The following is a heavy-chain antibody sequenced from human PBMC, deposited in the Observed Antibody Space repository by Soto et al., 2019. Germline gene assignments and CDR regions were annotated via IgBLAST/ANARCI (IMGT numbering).Heavy chain of an antibody. V-gene: IGHV3-21*01. Sequence: EVQLVESGGGLVKPGGSLRLSCAASGFTFSSYSMNWVRQAPGKGLEWVSSISSSSRYRYYADSVKGRFTISRDNPKKSLHLQMNSLRAEDTAVYYCASESSGEQLLWYWGQGTLVTVSS. CDR2: ISSSSRYR. CDR3: ASESSGEQLLWY. CDR1: GFTFSSYS. D-gene: IGHD2-2*01. J-gene: IGHJ4*02.